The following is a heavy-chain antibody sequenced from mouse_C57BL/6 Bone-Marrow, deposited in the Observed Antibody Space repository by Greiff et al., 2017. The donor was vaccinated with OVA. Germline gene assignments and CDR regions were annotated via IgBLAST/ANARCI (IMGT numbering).Heavy chain of an antibody. V-gene: IGHV5-9-1*02. CDR1: GFTFSSYA. CDR2: ISRGGDYI. CDR3: RRRLDAMDC. D-gene: IGHD2-13*01. Sequence: DVKLVESGVGLVKPGGSLKLSCAASGFTFSSYAMSWVRQTPEKRLEWVAYISRGGDYIYYADTVKGRFISSRGNGRNTLFLQMSRLKSEDTAMYYCRRRLDAMDCWGQGAAVSVSS. J-gene: IGHJ4*01.